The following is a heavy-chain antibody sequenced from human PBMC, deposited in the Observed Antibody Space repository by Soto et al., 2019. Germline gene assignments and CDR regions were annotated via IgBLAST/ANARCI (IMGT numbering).Heavy chain of an antibody. V-gene: IGHV3-30*18. Sequence: QVQLVESGGGVVQPGRSLRLSCGASGFKFSTYGMHWVRQAPGEGLGWVAVISYDGNNKDYADSVKGRFTISRDNSKNTSYRQMNSLRAEDTAGYYCAKGLVGYVFGVQDYYFGMDVWGQGTTVAVSS. CDR1: GFKFSTYG. CDR3: AKGLVGYVFGVQDYYFGMDV. D-gene: IGHD1-26*01. CDR2: ISYDGNNK. J-gene: IGHJ6*02.